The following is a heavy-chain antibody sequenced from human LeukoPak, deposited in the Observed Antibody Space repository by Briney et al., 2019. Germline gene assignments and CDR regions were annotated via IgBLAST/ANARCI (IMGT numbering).Heavy chain of an antibody. J-gene: IGHJ5*02. V-gene: IGHV4-39*01. CDR1: GGSISSYY. CDR3: ARQEGTVTTDNWFDP. Sequence: PSETLSLTCTVSGGSISSYYWGWIRQPPGKGLEWIGSIYYSGSTYYNPSLKSRVTISVDTSKNQFSLKLSSVTAADTAVYYCARQEGTVTTDNWFDPWGQGTLVTVSS. CDR2: IYYSGST. D-gene: IGHD4-11*01.